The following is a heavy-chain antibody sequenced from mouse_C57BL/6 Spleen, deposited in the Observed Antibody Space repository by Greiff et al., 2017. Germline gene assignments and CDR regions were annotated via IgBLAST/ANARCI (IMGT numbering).Heavy chain of an antibody. CDR3: AREDYDGVFAY. J-gene: IGHJ3*01. Sequence: QVQLQQPGAELVRPGSSVKLSCTASGYTFTSYWMHWVKQRPIQGLEWIGNIDPSDSETHYNQKFKDKATLTVDKSSSTAYMQLSSLTSEDSSVYYCAREDYDGVFAYWGQGTLVTVSA. D-gene: IGHD2-4*01. CDR1: GYTFTSYW. CDR2: IDPSDSET. V-gene: IGHV1-52*01.